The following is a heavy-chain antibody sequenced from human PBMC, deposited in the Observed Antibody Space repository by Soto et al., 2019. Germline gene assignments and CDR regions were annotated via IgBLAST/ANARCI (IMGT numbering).Heavy chain of an antibody. D-gene: IGHD6-19*01. CDR3: ARNPRAVAAMHMDV. CDR1: GGTFSSYA. Sequence: QVQLVQSGAEVKKPGSSVKVSCKASGGTFSSYAFNWVRQAPGQGLEWMGRIIPILGIGDYAQRFQGRVTITADKSTSTFYMELSSLRSEDTAVYYCARNPRAVAAMHMDVWGKGTMVTVSS. J-gene: IGHJ6*03. V-gene: IGHV1-69*04. CDR2: IIPILGIG.